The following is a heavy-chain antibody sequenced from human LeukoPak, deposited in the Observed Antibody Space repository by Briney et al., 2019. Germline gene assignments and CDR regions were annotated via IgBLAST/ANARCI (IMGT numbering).Heavy chain of an antibody. J-gene: IGHJ4*02. D-gene: IGHD4-17*01. Sequence: GGSLRLSCAASGFTLSSNSMNWVCPGPGKGRGWVWYINFSSSIIYYTDSVKGRFTISRDTTTNSLYLHMIRLRAKATSVCDCARDSLHYGEYEMTVYYCGERALFSVSS. CDR1: GFTLSSNS. V-gene: IGHV3-48*01. CDR3: ARDSLHYGEYEMTVYY. CDR2: INFSSSII.